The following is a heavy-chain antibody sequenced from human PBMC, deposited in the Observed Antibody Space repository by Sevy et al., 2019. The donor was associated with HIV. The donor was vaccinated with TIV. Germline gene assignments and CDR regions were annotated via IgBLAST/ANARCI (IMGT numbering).Heavy chain of an antibody. CDR2: ISHSGST. CDR3: ARGGGRTDWGMDV. V-gene: IGHV4-59*01. Sequence: SETMSLTCTVSGGCMSSYYWSWIRQPPGKGLEWIGYISHSGSTNDNPSLRSRVTISIDTSKNQFSLRLSSVSAADTAVYYCARGGGRTDWGMDVWGPGTTVTVSS. J-gene: IGHJ6*02. D-gene: IGHD1-1*01. CDR1: GGCMSSYY.